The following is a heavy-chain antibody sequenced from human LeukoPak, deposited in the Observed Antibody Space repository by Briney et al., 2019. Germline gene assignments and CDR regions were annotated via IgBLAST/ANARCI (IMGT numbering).Heavy chain of an antibody. V-gene: IGHV1-18*04. Sequence: ASVKVSCNASGDTFTMFCIGWVGQAPGQGLEWMGWISAYNGNTNYAQKLQGRVTMTTDTSTSTAYMELRSLRSDDTAVYYCARDNGLLWFRSPWYYYVLLLWGRGTTVTVSS. CDR1: GDTFTMFC. J-gene: IGHJ6*02. CDR3: ARDNGLLWFRSPWYYYVLLL. D-gene: IGHD3-10*01. CDR2: ISAYNGNT.